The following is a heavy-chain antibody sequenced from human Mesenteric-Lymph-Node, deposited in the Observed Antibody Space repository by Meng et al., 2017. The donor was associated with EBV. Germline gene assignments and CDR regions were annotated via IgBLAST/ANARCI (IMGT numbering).Heavy chain of an antibody. CDR3: ARAGAYYDVLTGFDY. Sequence: QLQLQESGSRLVKPSQTLSLPCAVFGGSLSSGGYSWNWIRQTPGRGLEWIGYIYHTGTTYYNPSLKSRVTMSVDRSTNQFSLWLKSVTAADTAIYYCARAGAYYDVLTGFDYWGQGTLVTVFS. D-gene: IGHD3-9*01. V-gene: IGHV4-30-2*01. CDR2: IYHTGTT. CDR1: GGSLSSGGYS. J-gene: IGHJ4*02.